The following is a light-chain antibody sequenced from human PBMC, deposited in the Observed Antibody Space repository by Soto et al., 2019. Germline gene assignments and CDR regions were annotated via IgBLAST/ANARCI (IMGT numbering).Light chain of an antibody. CDR1: SSNIGGNS. Sequence: QSVLTQPPSVSAAPGQKVTISCSGSSSNIGGNSVSWYQQLPGTAPKLLMCADNPPPSGIPDRFSGSKSGTSATLGITGIQTGDEADYYCGSWDSSLSAYVFGTGTKVTVL. J-gene: IGLJ1*01. CDR2: ADN. CDR3: GSWDSSLSAYV. V-gene: IGLV1-51*01.